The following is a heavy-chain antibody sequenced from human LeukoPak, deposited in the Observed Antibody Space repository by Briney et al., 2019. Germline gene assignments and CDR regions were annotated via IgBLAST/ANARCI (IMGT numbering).Heavy chain of an antibody. CDR1: GASTSSRY. J-gene: IGHJ3*02. Sequence: SETLSLTCSASGASTSSRYWSWIRQFPGGTLEWIGHIYNAKNTKYNPSLTSRVTISVDTSKNQFSLKLRSVTAADTALYYCARWDSGEWFHDAFDIWGQGTRVTVSS. CDR2: IYNAKNT. CDR3: ARWDSGEWFHDAFDI. D-gene: IGHD3-3*01. V-gene: IGHV4-59*08.